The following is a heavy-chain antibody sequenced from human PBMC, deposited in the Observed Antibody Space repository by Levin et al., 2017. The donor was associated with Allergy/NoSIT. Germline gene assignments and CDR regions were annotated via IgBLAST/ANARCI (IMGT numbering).Heavy chain of an antibody. Sequence: PGGSLRLSCAASGFTFSSYAMHWVRQAPGKGLEWVAVISYDGSNKYYADSVKGRFTISRDNSKNTLYLQMNSLRAEDTAVYYCARGYYYGSGNPYYYYYGMAGGMDVWGQGTTVTVSS. J-gene: IGHJ6*02. D-gene: IGHD3-10*01. CDR2: ISYDGSNK. CDR1: GFTFSSYA. CDR3: ARGYYYGSGNPYYYYYGMAGGMDV. V-gene: IGHV3-30-3*01.